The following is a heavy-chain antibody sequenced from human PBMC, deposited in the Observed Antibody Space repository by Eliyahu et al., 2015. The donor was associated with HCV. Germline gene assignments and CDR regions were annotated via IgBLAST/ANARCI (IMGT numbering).Heavy chain of an antibody. D-gene: IGHD3-22*01. J-gene: IGHJ4*02. CDR2: ISGSGGST. Sequence: EVQLLESGGGLVQPGGSLRLSCAASGFTFSSYAXXWVXXAPGKGLEWVSAISGSGGSTYYADSVKGRFTISRDNSKNTLYLQMNSLRAEDTAVYYCAKGVGEGYYYDSSGYYKVGFGCYFDYWGQGTLVTVSS. CDR1: GFTFSSYA. V-gene: IGHV3-23*01. CDR3: AKGVGEGYYYDSSGYYKVGFGCYFDY.